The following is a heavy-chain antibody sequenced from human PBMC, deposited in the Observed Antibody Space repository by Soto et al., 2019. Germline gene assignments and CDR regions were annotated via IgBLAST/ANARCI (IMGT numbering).Heavy chain of an antibody. V-gene: IGHV5-51*03. J-gene: IGHJ4*02. Sequence: EVQLVQSGAEVKKPGDFLKISCKVSGYTFNAYWLVWVRQRPGKGLEYMGVIDPSDSDTRYSPSFQGQVTISVDKSISTVYLQWNSLKASDTATYYCARGTNDLDYWGQGTLVTVSS. CDR3: ARGTNDLDY. CDR2: IDPSDSDT. CDR1: GYTFNAYW.